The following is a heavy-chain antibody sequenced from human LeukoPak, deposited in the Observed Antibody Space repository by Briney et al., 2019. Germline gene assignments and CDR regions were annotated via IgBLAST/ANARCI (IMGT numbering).Heavy chain of an antibody. J-gene: IGHJ4*02. CDR1: GYTFTSYD. CDR3: ARGRGSRKVRGVMGFDH. V-gene: IGHV1-8*01. CDR2: MNPNSGNT. D-gene: IGHD3-10*01. Sequence: ASVKVSCKASGYTFTSYDINWVRQAPGQGLEWMGWMNPNSGNTGYAQKFQGRVTMTRNTSISTAYMELSSLRSEDTAVYYCARGRGSRKVRGVMGFDHWGQGTLVTVSS.